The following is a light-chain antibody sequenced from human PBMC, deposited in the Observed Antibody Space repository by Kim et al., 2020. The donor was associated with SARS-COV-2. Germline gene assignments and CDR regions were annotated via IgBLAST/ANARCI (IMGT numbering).Light chain of an antibody. CDR2: GKN. Sequence: SSELTQDPAVSVALGQTVRITCQGDSLRSYYASWYQQKPGQAPVLVIYGKNNRPSGIPDRISGSSSGNTASLTITGAQAEDEADYYCNSRDSSAVVFGGG. CDR1: SLRSYY. CDR3: NSRDSSAVV. J-gene: IGLJ2*01. V-gene: IGLV3-19*01.